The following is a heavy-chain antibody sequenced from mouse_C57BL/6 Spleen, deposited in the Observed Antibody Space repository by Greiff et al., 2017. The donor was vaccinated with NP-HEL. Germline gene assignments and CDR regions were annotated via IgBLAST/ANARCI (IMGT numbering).Heavy chain of an antibody. J-gene: IGHJ2*01. V-gene: IGHV1-39*01. CDR2: INPNYGTT. D-gene: IGHD1-1*01. CDR1: GYSFTDYN. Sequence: EVQLQQSGPELVKPGASVKISCKASGYSFTDYNMNWVKQSNGKSLEWIGVINPNYGTTSYNQKFKGKATLTVDQSSSTAYMQLNSLTSEDSAVDYCASVITTVVAPFDYWGQGTTLTVSS. CDR3: ASVITTVVAPFDY.